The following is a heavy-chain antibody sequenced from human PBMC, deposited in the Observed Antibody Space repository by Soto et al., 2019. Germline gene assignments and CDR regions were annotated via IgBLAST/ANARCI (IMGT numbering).Heavy chain of an antibody. Sequence: SETLSLTCTVSGGSIRSYYWSWIRQPPGKGLEWIGYIYYSGSTNYNPSLKSRVTISVDTSKNEFSLKLSSVTAADTAVDYCARRYGGNLDYWGQGTLVTVSS. CDR2: IYYSGST. D-gene: IGHD2-15*01. J-gene: IGHJ4*02. V-gene: IGHV4-59*08. CDR1: GGSIRSYY. CDR3: ARRYGGNLDY.